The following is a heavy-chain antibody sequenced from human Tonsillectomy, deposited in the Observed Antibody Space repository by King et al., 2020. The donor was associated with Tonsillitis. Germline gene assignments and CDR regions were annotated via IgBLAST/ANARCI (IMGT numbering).Heavy chain of an antibody. J-gene: IGHJ4*02. V-gene: IGHV5-51*01. D-gene: IGHD6-19*01. Sequence: QLVQSGAEVKKPGESLKISCKGSGYRFNTYWIAWVRQMPGKGLEWVGIIYPSDSDARYSPSFEGQVTISTDKSISAAYLQWSSLQASDTAMYYCARLMGRSCSPIDYSGQGSLVTVSS. CDR1: GYRFNTYW. CDR3: ARLMGRSCSPIDY. CDR2: IYPSDSDA.